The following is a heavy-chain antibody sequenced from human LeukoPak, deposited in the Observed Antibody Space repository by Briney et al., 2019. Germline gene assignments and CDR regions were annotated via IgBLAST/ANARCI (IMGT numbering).Heavy chain of an antibody. D-gene: IGHD6-19*01. CDR3: ARDQAGPYYYYYYYMDV. Sequence: ASVKVSCKASGYTFTSYGISWVRQAPGQGLEWMGWISAYNGNTNYAQKLQGRVTMTTDTSTSTAYMELRSLRSDDTAVYYCARDQAGPYYYYYYYMDVWGKGTTVTISS. CDR2: ISAYNGNT. CDR1: GYTFTSYG. J-gene: IGHJ6*03. V-gene: IGHV1-18*01.